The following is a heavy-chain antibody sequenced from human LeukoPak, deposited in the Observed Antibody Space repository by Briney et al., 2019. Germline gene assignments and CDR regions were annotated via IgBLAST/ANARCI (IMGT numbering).Heavy chain of an antibody. Sequence: GGSLRLSCAASGFTFSSYGMHWVRQAPGKGLEWVAFIRYDGSNKYYADSVKGRFTISRDNSKNTLYLQMSSLRAEDTALYYCAKGPRGSSGWSDYWGQGTLVTVSS. V-gene: IGHV3-30*02. CDR3: AKGPRGSSGWSDY. D-gene: IGHD6-19*01. J-gene: IGHJ4*02. CDR1: GFTFSSYG. CDR2: IRYDGSNK.